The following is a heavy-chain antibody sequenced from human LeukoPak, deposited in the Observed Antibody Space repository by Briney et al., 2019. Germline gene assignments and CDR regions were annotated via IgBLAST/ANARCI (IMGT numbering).Heavy chain of an antibody. CDR3: APSHYGDYVGDY. Sequence: VASVKVSCKASGYTFTSYGISWVRQAPGQGLEWMGWISTYNGNTNYAQKLQGRVTMTTDTSTSTAYMELRSLRSDDTAVYYCAPSHYGDYVGDYWGQGTLVTVSS. CDR1: GYTFTSYG. CDR2: ISTYNGNT. D-gene: IGHD4-17*01. V-gene: IGHV1-18*01. J-gene: IGHJ4*02.